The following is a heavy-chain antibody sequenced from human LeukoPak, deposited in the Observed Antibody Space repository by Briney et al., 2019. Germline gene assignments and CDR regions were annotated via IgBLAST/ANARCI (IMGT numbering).Heavy chain of an antibody. J-gene: IGHJ2*01. CDR2: TYYSGST. CDR3: ARVPVDYGDYWYFDL. V-gene: IGHV4-59*01. Sequence: SETLSLTCTVSGGSISSYYWSWIRQPPGKGLEWIGYTYYSGSTNYNPSLKSRVTISVDTSKNQFSLKLSSVTAADTAVYYCARVPVDYGDYWYFDLWGRGTLVTVSS. CDR1: GGSISSYY. D-gene: IGHD4-17*01.